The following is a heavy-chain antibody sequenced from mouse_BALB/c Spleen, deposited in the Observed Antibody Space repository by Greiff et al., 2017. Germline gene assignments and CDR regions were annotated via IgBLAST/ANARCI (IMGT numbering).Heavy chain of an antibody. V-gene: IGHV5-6-5*01. CDR1: GFTFSSYA. CDR3: AREGTAIFDY. CDR2: ISSGGST. Sequence: EVKVVESGGGLVKPGGSLKLSCAASGFTFSSYAMSWVRQTPEKRLEWVASISSGGSTYYPDSVKGRFTISRDNARNILYLQMSSLRSEDTAMYYCAREGTAIFDYWGQGTTLTVSS. J-gene: IGHJ2*01. D-gene: IGHD1-2*01.